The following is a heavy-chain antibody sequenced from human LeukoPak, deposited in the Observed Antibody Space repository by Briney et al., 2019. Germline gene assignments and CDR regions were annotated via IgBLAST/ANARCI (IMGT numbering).Heavy chain of an antibody. J-gene: IGHJ4*02. CDR3: ARDPYSSGSGLADY. CDR2: ISGYSANT. Sequence: ASVKVSCKASGYTFTSYGTTWVRQAPGQGLEWMGWISGYSANTNYAQKLQGRVTMTTDTSTSTAYMELRSLRSDDTAVYYCARDPYSSGSGLADYWGQGTLVTVSS. V-gene: IGHV1-18*01. CDR1: GYTFTSYG. D-gene: IGHD6-19*01.